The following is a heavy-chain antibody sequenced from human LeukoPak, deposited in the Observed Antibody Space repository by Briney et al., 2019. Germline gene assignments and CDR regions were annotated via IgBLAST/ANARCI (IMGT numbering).Heavy chain of an antibody. J-gene: IGHJ4*02. CDR3: GRLYSSSWSNYFDY. V-gene: IGHV3-21*01. Sequence: GGSLRLSCEASGFTFTTYSMTWVRQTPGEGLEWVSSISTRDTFIYYADSVKGRLTISRDNAKNSLFLQMTSLRAEDTAVYYCGRLYSSSWSNYFDYWGQGTLVTVSS. CDR1: GFTFTTYS. CDR2: ISTRDTFI. D-gene: IGHD6-13*01.